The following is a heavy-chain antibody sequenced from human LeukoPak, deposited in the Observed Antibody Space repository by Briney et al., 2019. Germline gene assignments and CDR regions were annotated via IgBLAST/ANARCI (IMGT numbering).Heavy chain of an antibody. V-gene: IGHV2-5*01. CDR3: AHYGDYRFLYYFDY. CDR2: IYWNDDN. Sequence: ESGPTLVKPTQTLTLTRSFSGFSLSTSGVGVGWIRQPPGRALEWLALIYWNDDNRYSPSLKSRLTITKDTSKNQVVLTMTKMDPVDTATYYCAHYGDYRFLYYFDYWGQGTLVTVSS. D-gene: IGHD4-17*01. CDR1: GFSLSTSGVG. J-gene: IGHJ4*02.